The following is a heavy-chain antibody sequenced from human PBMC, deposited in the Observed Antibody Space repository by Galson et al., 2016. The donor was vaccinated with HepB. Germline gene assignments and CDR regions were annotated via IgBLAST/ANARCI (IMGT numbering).Heavy chain of an antibody. J-gene: IGHJ4*02. CDR3: ARGPNLDS. CDR2: IYTSGDT. V-gene: IGHV3-53*04. D-gene: IGHD2-8*01. CDR1: GISIGGNY. Sequence: SLRLSCAVSGISIGGNYISWVRQAPGKGLEWVSLIYTSGDTNHADSVKGRFTISRHISENTLYLQMDSLRAEDTAIYYCARGPNLDSWGQGTLVTVSS.